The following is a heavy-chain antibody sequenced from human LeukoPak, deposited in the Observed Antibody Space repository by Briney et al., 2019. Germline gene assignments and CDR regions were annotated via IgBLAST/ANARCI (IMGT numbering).Heavy chain of an antibody. D-gene: IGHD2-15*01. V-gene: IGHV3-53*01. CDR1: GFTVSSNY. Sequence: PGGSLGLSCAASGFTVSSNYMSWVRQAPGKGLEWVSVIYSGGSTYYADSVKGRFTISRDNSKNTLYLQMNSLRAEDTAVYYCASREGHCSGGSCYVPPAYWGQGTLVTVSS. CDR3: ASREGHCSGGSCYVPPAY. J-gene: IGHJ4*02. CDR2: IYSGGST.